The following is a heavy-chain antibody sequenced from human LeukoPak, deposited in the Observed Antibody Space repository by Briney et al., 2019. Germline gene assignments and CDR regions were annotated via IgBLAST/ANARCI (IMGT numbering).Heavy chain of an antibody. CDR3: AKEAERGFDYRNSLEY. Sequence: PGGSLRLSCAASGFTFSHYAMHWVRQAPGKGLEWVAVICSDGTKQYYAASVKGRFTITRDDSNTTVYLQMNSLRPEDTGVYYCAKEAERGFDYRNSLEYWGQGTPVTVST. V-gene: IGHV3-30-3*02. CDR1: GFTFSHYA. D-gene: IGHD4-11*01. CDR2: ICSDGTKQ. J-gene: IGHJ1*01.